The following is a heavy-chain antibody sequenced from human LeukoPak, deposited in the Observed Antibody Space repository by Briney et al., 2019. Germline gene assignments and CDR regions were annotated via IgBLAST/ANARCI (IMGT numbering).Heavy chain of an antibody. CDR3: AKDQEKWPLGVFDI. V-gene: IGHV3-23*01. D-gene: IGHD5-12*01. J-gene: IGHJ3*02. CDR1: GFTFRSYA. Sequence: GGSLRLSCAASGFTFRSYAMSWVRQAPGKGLEWVSGISGGGSTEYADSVKGRFTISRDNTKNTLILQMNSLRAEDTAVYYCAKDQEKWPLGVFDIWGRGTMVTASS. CDR2: ISGGGST.